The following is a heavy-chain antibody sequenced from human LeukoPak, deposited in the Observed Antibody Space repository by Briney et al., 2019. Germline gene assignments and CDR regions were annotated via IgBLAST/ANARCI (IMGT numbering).Heavy chain of an antibody. Sequence: GGSLRLSCAASGFTFSSYGMHWVRQAPGKELEWVAVISYDGSNKYYADSVKGRFTISRDNSKNTLYLQMNSLRAEDTAVYYCARDGYIVATISYYYMDVWGKGTTVTVSS. D-gene: IGHD5-12*01. CDR2: ISYDGSNK. J-gene: IGHJ6*03. V-gene: IGHV3-30*03. CDR3: ARDGYIVATISYYYMDV. CDR1: GFTFSSYG.